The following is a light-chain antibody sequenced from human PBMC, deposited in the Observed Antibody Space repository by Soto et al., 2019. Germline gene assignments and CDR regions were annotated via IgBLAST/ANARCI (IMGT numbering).Light chain of an antibody. Sequence: ALRMTKSPPPFFASSGRRVTINHLASQGISSYLAWYQQKPGKAPKLLIYAASTLQSGVPSRFSGSGSGTDFTLTISCLQSEDFATYYCQQYYSYPLTFGGGTKVDIK. CDR1: QGISSY. J-gene: IGKJ4*01. CDR3: QQYYSYPLT. CDR2: AAS. V-gene: IGKV1-8*01.